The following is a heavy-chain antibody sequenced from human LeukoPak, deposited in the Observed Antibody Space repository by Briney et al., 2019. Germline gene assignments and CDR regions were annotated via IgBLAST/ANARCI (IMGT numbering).Heavy chain of an antibody. J-gene: IGHJ4*02. Sequence: PGGSLRLSCAVSGFTFSNYGMHWVRQVPGKGLEWVAVIWYDGSKTYYADSVKGRFTISRDNSKNTLYLQMNNLRAEDTALYYCARDEGLVAADFDYWGQGTLVTVSS. V-gene: IGHV3-33*01. CDR2: IWYDGSKT. CDR3: ARDEGLVAADFDY. D-gene: IGHD5-12*01. CDR1: GFTFSNYG.